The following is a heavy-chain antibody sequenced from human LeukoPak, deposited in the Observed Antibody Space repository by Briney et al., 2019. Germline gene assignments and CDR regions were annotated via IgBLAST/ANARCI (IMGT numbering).Heavy chain of an antibody. CDR1: GGSFSGYY. CDR3: ARGRVVLRYFDRLSANDAFDI. V-gene: IGHV4-34*01. D-gene: IGHD3-9*01. CDR2: INHSGST. Sequence: SETLSLTCAVYGGSFSGYYWSWIRQPPGKGLEWIGEINHSGSTNYNPSLKSRVTISVDTSKNQFSLKLSPVTAADTAVYYCARGRVVLRYFDRLSANDAFDIWGQGTMVTVSS. J-gene: IGHJ3*02.